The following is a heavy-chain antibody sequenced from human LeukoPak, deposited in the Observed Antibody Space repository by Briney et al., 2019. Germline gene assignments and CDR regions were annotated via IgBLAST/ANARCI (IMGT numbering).Heavy chain of an antibody. D-gene: IGHD3-10*01. CDR1: GGSFSGYY. Sequence: SETLSLTCAVYGGSFSGYYWSWIRQPPGKGLEWIGEINHSGSTNYNPSLKSRVTISVDTSKNQFSLKLSSVTAADTAVYYCASGRRNYYGSGSYYLGYYFDYWGQGTLVTVSS. J-gene: IGHJ4*02. CDR3: ASGRRNYYGSGSYYLGYYFDY. V-gene: IGHV4-34*01. CDR2: INHSGST.